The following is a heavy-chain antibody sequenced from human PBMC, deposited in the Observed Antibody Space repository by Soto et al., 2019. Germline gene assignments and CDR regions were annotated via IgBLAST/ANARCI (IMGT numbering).Heavy chain of an antibody. CDR1: GFTLSDYG. V-gene: IGHV3-33*01. J-gene: IGHJ4*02. CDR3: ARDPGRDIPIDY. Sequence: QVQLVESGGGVVQPGRSLRLSCTASGFTLSDYGMHWVRQAPGKGLEWVAVIWHDGGEKYYADSVTGRFTISRDNSKNTVHLQIDSLGTEDTALYYCARDPGRDIPIDYWGQGTLVTVSS. CDR2: IWHDGGEK. D-gene: IGHD3-9*01.